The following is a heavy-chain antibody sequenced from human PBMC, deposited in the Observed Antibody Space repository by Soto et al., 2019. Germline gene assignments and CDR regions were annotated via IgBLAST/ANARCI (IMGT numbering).Heavy chain of an antibody. CDR2: IYNGGST. CDR1: GASITSDKSY. CDR3: TKGPSGDKVDS. J-gene: IGHJ4*02. V-gene: IGHV4-30-4*01. Sequence: QVQLHGSGPGLVEPSQTLSLTCTVSGASITSDKSYCWAWVRQSPEKGLVWIGHIYNGGSTYHNPSLNSRASISRDTAKNQFSLRLNSVSAAAAAVYYCTKGPSGDKVDSWGQGSLVTVSS. D-gene: IGHD7-27*01.